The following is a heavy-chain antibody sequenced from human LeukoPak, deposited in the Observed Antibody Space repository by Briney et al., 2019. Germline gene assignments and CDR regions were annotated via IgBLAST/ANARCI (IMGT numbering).Heavy chain of an antibody. Sequence: GGSLRLSCGASGFIFSDYWMSWVRRAPGKGLEWVANINGDGSETDYVDSVKGRFTISRDNAKKSVYLQMDSLRGDDTAVYYCARRSSLWFFEYWGQGSLVTVSS. CDR2: INGDGSET. J-gene: IGHJ4*02. V-gene: IGHV3-7*01. CDR1: GFIFSDYW. D-gene: IGHD2-2*01. CDR3: ARRSSLWFFEY.